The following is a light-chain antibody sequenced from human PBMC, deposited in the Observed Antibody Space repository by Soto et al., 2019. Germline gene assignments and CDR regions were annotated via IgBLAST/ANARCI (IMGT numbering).Light chain of an antibody. CDR2: GAS. J-gene: IGKJ1*01. CDR3: QQRSNWPT. V-gene: IGKV3D-15*01. Sequence: EIVMTQSPATLSVSPGERATLSCRSSQSVSSNLAWYQQKPGQAPRLLIYGASTRATGIPDRFSGSGSGTDSTLTISSLHSEDFAVYYCQQRSNWPTLGQGTKVDIK. CDR1: QSVSSN.